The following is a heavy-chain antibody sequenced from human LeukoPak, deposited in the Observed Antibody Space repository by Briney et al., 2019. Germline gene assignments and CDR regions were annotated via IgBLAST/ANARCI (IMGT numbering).Heavy chain of an antibody. J-gene: IGHJ4*02. V-gene: IGHV3-43*02. D-gene: IGHD3-22*01. CDR3: ASNPSSGYPLDY. CDR2: ISGDGGST. CDR1: GFTFDDYA. Sequence: PGGSLRLSCAASGFTFDDYAMHWVRQAPGKGLEWVSLISGDGGSTYYADSVKGRFTISRDNGKSSLYLQMNSLRTEDTALYYCASNPSSGYPLDYWGQGTLVTVSS.